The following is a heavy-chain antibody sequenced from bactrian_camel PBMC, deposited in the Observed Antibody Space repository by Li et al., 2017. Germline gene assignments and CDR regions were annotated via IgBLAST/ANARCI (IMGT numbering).Heavy chain of an antibody. CDR3: ATDLSSSGWEKFYY. V-gene: IGHV3S53*01. Sequence: HVQLVESGGGSVQAGGSLRLSCAASGDTYSGRCMAWFRQAPGQEREGVAAISTGGSSYVTDSVKDRVTISQDAAKNTLYLQMNSLKTEDTAVYYCATDLSSSGWEKFYYWAQGTQVTVS. CDR1: GDTYSGRC. CDR2: ISTGGSS. D-gene: IGHD5*01. J-gene: IGHJ4*01.